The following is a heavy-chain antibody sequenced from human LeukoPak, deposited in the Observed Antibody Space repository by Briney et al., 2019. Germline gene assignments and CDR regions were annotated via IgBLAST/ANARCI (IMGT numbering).Heavy chain of an antibody. CDR3: AREHYYGSGRPFY. CDR2: ISSSSSYI. Sequence: VGYLRQSFAASGFTFSSYSMNLVGQAPGQWLHWVSSISSSSSYIYYADSVKGRFTISRDNAKNSLYLQMNSLRAEGTAVYYCAREHYYGSGRPFYWGQGTLVTVSS. CDR1: GFTFSSYS. D-gene: IGHD3-10*01. V-gene: IGHV3-21*01. J-gene: IGHJ4*02.